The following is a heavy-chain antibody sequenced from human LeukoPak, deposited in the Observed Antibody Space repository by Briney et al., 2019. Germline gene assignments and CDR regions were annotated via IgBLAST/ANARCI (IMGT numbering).Heavy chain of an antibody. CDR3: GSGSRIAAMRGDYYYGMDV. CDR2: IYPGDSDT. Sequence: GESLKISCKGSGYSFTSYWIGWVRQMPGKGLEWMGIIYPGDSDTRYRTSFQGQFTISADKSISTPYLQWSSLKASDTAMYYCGSGSRIAAMRGDYYYGMDVWGQGTTVTVSS. CDR1: GYSFTSYW. D-gene: IGHD2-2*01. J-gene: IGHJ6*02. V-gene: IGHV5-51*01.